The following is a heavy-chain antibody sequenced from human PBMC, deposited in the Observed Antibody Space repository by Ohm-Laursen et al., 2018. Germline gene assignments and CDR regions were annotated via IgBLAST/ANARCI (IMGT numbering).Heavy chain of an antibody. D-gene: IGHD3-10*01. CDR1: GGSFSGYY. CDR3: ARYYYGSGSSPDY. Sequence: SDTLSLTCTVYGGSFSGYYWSWIRQPPGKGLGWIGEISHRGDTNYIPSLKSRLTISIDTSKSQFSLKLRSATAADTALYYCARYYYGSGSSPDYWGQGTPVIVSS. V-gene: IGHV4-34*01. CDR2: ISHRGDT. J-gene: IGHJ4*02.